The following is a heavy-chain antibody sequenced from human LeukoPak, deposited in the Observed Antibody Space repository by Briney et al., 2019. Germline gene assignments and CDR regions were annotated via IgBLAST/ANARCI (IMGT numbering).Heavy chain of an antibody. CDR2: ISDTGGRT. CDR3: AKRGVVIRVILVGFHKEAYYFYS. Sequence: GGSLRLSCAVWGITLSNYGMTWFRQAPGKGLEWVAGISDTGGRTNYADSVKGRFTISRDNPKNTLYLQMNSLRAEDTAVYFCAKRGVVIRVILVGFHKEAYYFYSWGQGALVTVSS. J-gene: IGHJ4*02. D-gene: IGHD3-22*01. V-gene: IGHV3-23*01. CDR1: GITLSNYG.